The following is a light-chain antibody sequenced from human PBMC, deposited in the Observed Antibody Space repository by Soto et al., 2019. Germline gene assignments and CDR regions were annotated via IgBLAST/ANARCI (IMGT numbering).Light chain of an antibody. CDR3: QQYHSSPRT. CDR1: QSVTSGY. CDR2: GAS. Sequence: ENVITQYPGTLSLSPGERDTLSCRDSQSVTSGYLAWYQQKPGHAPRLLIYGASSRPAGIPARFRGSASGTDFTLTISRLETEDFAMYYCQQYHSSPRTSRQGTKVDLK. J-gene: IGKJ1*01. V-gene: IGKV3-20*01.